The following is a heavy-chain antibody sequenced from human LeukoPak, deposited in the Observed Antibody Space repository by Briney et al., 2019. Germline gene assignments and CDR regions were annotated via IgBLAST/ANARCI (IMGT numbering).Heavy chain of an antibody. D-gene: IGHD3-3*01. CDR2: IIPILGIA. CDR3: ARNLGRYDFWSGYYRYYYMDV. J-gene: IGHJ6*03. CDR1: GGTFSSYA. Sequence: GSSVKVSCKASGGTFSSYAISWVRQAPGQGLEWMGRIIPILGIANYAQKFQGRVTITRNTSISTAYMELSSLRSEDTAVYYCARNLGRYDFWSGYYRYYYMDVWGKGTTVTVSS. V-gene: IGHV1-69*04.